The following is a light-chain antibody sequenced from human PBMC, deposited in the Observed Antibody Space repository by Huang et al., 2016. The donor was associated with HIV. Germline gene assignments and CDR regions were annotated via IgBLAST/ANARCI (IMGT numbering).Light chain of an antibody. CDR1: QDISNY. Sequence: IQMTQSPSSLSASVGDRVTITCQASQDISNYLNWDQQKPGKAPKRLIYDASNLETGGSSRVSGSGSGTDFTFTISSLQPEDIATYYCQQYDNVPRFTCSPRTKVDIK. J-gene: IGKJ3*01. V-gene: IGKV1-33*01. CDR2: DAS. CDR3: QQYDNVPRFT.